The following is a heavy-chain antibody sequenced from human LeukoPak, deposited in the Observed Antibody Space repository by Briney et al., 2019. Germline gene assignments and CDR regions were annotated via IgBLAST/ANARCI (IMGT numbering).Heavy chain of an antibody. D-gene: IGHD6-13*01. V-gene: IGHV5-51*01. J-gene: IGHJ4*02. CDR2: IYPGDSDT. CDR3: ARREGQQLVY. Sequence: GESLKISCKGSGYIFTNYWIGWVRQMPGKGLEWMGIIYPGDSDTRYSPSFQGQVTISADKSISTAYLQRSSLKASDTATYYCARREGQQLVYWGQGTLVTVSS. CDR1: GYIFTNYW.